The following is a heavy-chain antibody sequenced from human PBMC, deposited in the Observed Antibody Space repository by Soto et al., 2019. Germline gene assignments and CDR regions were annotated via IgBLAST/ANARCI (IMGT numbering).Heavy chain of an antibody. Sequence: PSETLSLTWPVSGGSLSSYYWSWIRQPPGKGLEWIGDIYYTGSTNYNPSLKSRVTISVDTSQNHFSLKLSSVSAADTAVYYCARGLYGDFYQFDYWGQGTLVTVSS. J-gene: IGHJ4*02. CDR1: GGSLSSYY. CDR2: IYYTGST. CDR3: ARGLYGDFYQFDY. V-gene: IGHV4-59*01. D-gene: IGHD4-17*01.